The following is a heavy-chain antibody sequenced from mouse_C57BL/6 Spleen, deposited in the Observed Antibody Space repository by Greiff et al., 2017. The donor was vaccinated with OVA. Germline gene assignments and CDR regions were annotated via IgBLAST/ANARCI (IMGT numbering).Heavy chain of an antibody. D-gene: IGHD1-1*01. Sequence: VQLQQSGAELVRPGASVKLSCKASGYTFTDYYINWVKQRPGQGLEWIARIYPGSGNTYYNEKFKGKATLTAEKSSSTAYMQLSSLTSEDSAVYFGARERGITTVVDYFDYWGQGTTLTVSS. CDR1: GYTFTDYY. CDR2: IYPGSGNT. V-gene: IGHV1-76*01. CDR3: ARERGITTVVDYFDY. J-gene: IGHJ2*01.